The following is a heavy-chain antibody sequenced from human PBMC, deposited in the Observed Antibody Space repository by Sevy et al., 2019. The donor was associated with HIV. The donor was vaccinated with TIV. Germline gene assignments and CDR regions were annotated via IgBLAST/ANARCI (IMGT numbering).Heavy chain of an antibody. Sequence: GGSLRLSFAASGFTFSSYWMNWVRQAPGKGLEWVANIKQDGSEKYYVDSVKGRFTISRDNAKNSLYLQMNSLRAEDTAVYYCAREYYYDSSGSDYWGQGTLVTVSS. CDR3: AREYYYDSSGSDY. V-gene: IGHV3-7*03. J-gene: IGHJ4*02. CDR2: IKQDGSEK. CDR1: GFTFSSYW. D-gene: IGHD3-22*01.